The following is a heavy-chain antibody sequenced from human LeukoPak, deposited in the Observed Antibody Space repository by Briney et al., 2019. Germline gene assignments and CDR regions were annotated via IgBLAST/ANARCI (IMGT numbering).Heavy chain of an antibody. J-gene: IGHJ3*02. Sequence: SGGSLRLSCAASGFTFSPYTMNWVRQAPGKGLEWVSSISGSSSDIYYADSLKGRFTISRDNAKNSLFLQMSSLRAEDTAVYYCARGATYYLDTSGYRHDAFDIWGQGTMVTVSS. CDR2: ISGSSSDI. CDR3: ARGATYYLDTSGYRHDAFDI. D-gene: IGHD3-22*01. V-gene: IGHV3-21*01. CDR1: GFTFSPYT.